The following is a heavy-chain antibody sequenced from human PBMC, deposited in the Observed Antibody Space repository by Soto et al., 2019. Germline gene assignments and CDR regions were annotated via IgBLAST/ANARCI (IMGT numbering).Heavy chain of an antibody. V-gene: IGHV3-64D*08. CDR3: VKDKRACTNGVCRASTGGDV. D-gene: IGHD2-8*01. Sequence: GGSLRLSCSASGFTFSSYAMHWVRQAPGKGLEYVSAISSNGGSTYYADSVKGRFTISRDNSKNTLYLQMSSLRAEDTAVYYCVKDKRACTNGVCRASTGGDVWGQGTTVTVSS. J-gene: IGHJ6*02. CDR1: GFTFSSYA. CDR2: ISSNGGST.